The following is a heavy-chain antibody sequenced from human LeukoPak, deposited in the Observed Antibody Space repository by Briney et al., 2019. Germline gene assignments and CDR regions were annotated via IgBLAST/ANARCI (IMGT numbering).Heavy chain of an antibody. CDR1: GFTFSTYE. CDR2: ISSSGTPI. Sequence: GGSLRLSCAAPGFTFSTYEMNWVRQAPGKGLEWVSYISSSGTPIYYTDSVKGRFTISRDNAKNSLYLQMNSLRAEDTAVYYCARGGWNFFLNFWGQGTLATVSS. J-gene: IGHJ4*02. D-gene: IGHD1-7*01. CDR3: ARGGWNFFLNF. V-gene: IGHV3-48*03.